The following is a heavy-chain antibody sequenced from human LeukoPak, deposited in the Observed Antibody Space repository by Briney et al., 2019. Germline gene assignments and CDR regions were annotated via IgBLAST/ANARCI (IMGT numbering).Heavy chain of an antibody. J-gene: IGHJ4*02. CDR1: GYSIRSGYY. CDR2: IYHSGST. CDR3: ARGPIVVVTAPIRY. Sequence: SETLSLTCAVSGYSIRSGYYWGWIRQPPGKGLEWIGSIYHSGSTYYNPSLKSRVTISVDTSKNQFSLKLSSVTAADTVVYYCARGPIVVVTAPIRYWGQGTLVTVSS. V-gene: IGHV4-38-2*01. D-gene: IGHD2-21*02.